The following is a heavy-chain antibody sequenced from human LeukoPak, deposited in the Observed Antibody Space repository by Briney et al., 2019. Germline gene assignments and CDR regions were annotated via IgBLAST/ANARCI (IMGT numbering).Heavy chain of an antibody. J-gene: IGHJ4*02. CDR2: ISAYNGNT. D-gene: IGHD3-10*01. CDR3: ARDRYYGSGSYYSY. Sequence: VASVKVSCKASGYTFTSYGISWVRQAPGQGLEWMGWISAYNGNTNYAQKLQGRVTMTTDTSTSTAYMELRSLRSDDTAVYYCARDRYYGSGSYYSYWGQGTLVTVSS. CDR1: GYTFTSYG. V-gene: IGHV1-18*01.